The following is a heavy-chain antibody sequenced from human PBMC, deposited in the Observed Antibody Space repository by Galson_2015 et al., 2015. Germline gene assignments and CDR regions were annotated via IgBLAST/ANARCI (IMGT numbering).Heavy chain of an antibody. CDR1: GGSFSGYY. CDR3: ARLWSSWYISSVNWFDP. Sequence: ETLSLTCAVYGGSFSGYYWSWIRQPPGKGLEWIGEINHSGSTNYNPSLKSRVTISVDTSKNQFSLKLSSVTAADTAVYYCARLWSSWYISSVNWFDPWGQGTLVTVSS. CDR2: INHSGST. J-gene: IGHJ5*02. V-gene: IGHV4-34*01. D-gene: IGHD6-13*01.